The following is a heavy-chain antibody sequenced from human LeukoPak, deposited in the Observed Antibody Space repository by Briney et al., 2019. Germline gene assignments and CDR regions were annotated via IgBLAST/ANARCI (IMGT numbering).Heavy chain of an antibody. CDR3: ARDLDYGDRVYFDY. J-gene: IGHJ4*02. CDR2: ISSSSSYI. V-gene: IGHV3-21*01. D-gene: IGHD4-17*01. Sequence: GRTLRLSYAASRFTFSSYSMNWVSQAPGKGLEWVSSISSSSSYIYYADSVKGRFTISRDNAKNSLYLQMNSLRAEDTAVYYCARDLDYGDRVYFDYWGQGTLVTVSS. CDR1: RFTFSSYS.